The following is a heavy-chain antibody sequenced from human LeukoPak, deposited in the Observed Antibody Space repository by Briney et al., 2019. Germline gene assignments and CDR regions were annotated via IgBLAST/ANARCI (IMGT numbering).Heavy chain of an antibody. V-gene: IGHV3-11*04. Sequence: LSLTCAVYGGSFSGNYWNWIRQSPGKGLEWVSYISSSGSTIYYADSVKGRFTISRDNAKNSLYLQMNSLRAEDTAVYYCAELGITMIGGVWGKGTTVTISS. CDR3: AELGITMIGGV. D-gene: IGHD3-10*02. J-gene: IGHJ6*04. CDR1: GGSFSGNY. CDR2: ISSSGSTI.